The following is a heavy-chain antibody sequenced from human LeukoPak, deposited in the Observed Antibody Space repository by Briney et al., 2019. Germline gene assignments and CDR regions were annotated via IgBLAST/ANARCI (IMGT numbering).Heavy chain of an antibody. CDR1: GGSISRYY. D-gene: IGHD3-9*01. J-gene: IGHJ4*02. Sequence: SETLSLTCTVSGGSISRYYWSWIRQPPGKGLEWIGYIYYSGSTNYNPSLKSRVTISVDTSKNQFSLKLSSVTAADTAVYYCARGSSLRYFHWIDYWGQGTLVTVSS. V-gene: IGHV4-59*08. CDR3: ARGSSLRYFHWIDY. CDR2: IYYSGST.